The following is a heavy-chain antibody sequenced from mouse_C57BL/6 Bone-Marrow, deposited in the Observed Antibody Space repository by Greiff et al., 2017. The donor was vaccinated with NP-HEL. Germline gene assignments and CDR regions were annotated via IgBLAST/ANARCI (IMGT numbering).Heavy chain of an antibody. CDR1: GFTFSDYY. V-gene: IGHV5-16*01. D-gene: IGHD2-4*01. J-gene: IGHJ4*01. CDR2: INYDGSST. CDR3: AREGGLRRRTYAMDY. Sequence: EVQRVESEGGLVQPGSSMTLSCTASGFTFSDYYMAWVRLVPEKGLEWVANINYDGSSTYYLDSLKSRFIISRDNAKNILYLQMSSLKSEDTATYYCAREGGLRRRTYAMDYWGQGTSVTVSS.